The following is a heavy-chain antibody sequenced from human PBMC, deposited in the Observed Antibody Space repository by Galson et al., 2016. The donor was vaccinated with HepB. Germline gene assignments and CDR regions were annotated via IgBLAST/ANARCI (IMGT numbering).Heavy chain of an antibody. CDR3: ARDFLRDIVVLPTTRTYYYCGMYV. Sequence: SETLSLTCTVSGDSISSTNWWSWVRQSPGKGLEWIGGIYHSEYTNYNPSLESRVTMSVDKSKNQFYLSLTSVTAADTAVYYCARDFLRDIVVLPTTRTYYYCGMYVWDQGPSVTVSS. CDR2: IYHSEYT. J-gene: IGHJ6*02. V-gene: IGHV4-4*02. D-gene: IGHD2-15*01. CDR1: GDSISSTNW.